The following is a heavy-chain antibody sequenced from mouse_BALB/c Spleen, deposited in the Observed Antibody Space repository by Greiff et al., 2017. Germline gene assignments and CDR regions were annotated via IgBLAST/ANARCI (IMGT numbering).Heavy chain of an antibody. CDR1: GFAFSSYD. J-gene: IGHJ3*01. Sequence: EVLLVESGGGLVKPGGSLKLSCAASGFAFSSYDMSWVRQTPEKRLEWVAYISSGGGSTYYPDTVKGRFTISRDNAKNTLYLQMSSLKSEDTAMYECARWLAPFAYLGQGTRVTVSA. CDR2: ISSGGGST. D-gene: IGHD2-2*01. V-gene: IGHV5-12-1*01. CDR3: ARWLAPFAY.